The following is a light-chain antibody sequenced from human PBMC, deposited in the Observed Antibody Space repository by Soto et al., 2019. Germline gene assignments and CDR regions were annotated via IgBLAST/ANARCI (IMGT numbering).Light chain of an antibody. CDR1: SSNIGAGYD. J-gene: IGLJ3*02. CDR2: GNS. V-gene: IGLV1-40*01. Sequence: QSVLTQPPSVSGAPGQRVTISCTGSSSNIGAGYDVHWYQQLPGTAPKLLIYGNSNRPSGVPDRFSGSKSGTSASLAITGLQAEDEAAYYCQSYDSSLGGRVFGGGTKLTVL. CDR3: QSYDSSLGGRV.